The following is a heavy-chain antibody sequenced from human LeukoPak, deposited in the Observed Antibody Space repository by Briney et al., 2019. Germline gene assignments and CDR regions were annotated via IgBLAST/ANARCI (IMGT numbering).Heavy chain of an antibody. CDR2: IYYSGST. CDR3: ARRGDHFDY. CDR1: GGSISSSSYY. J-gene: IGHJ4*02. V-gene: IGHV4-39*07. Sequence: SETLSLTCTVSGGSISSSSYYWGWIRQPPGKGLEWIGSIYYSGSTYYNPSLKSRVTISVDTSKNQFSLKLNSVTAADTAVYYCARRGDHFDYWGQGILVIVSS. D-gene: IGHD2-21*01.